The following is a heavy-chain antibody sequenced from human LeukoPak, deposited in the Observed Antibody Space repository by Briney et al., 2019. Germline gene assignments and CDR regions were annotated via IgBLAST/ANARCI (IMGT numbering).Heavy chain of an antibody. Sequence: SQTLSLTCTVSGGSISSGGYYWSWIRQHPGKGLEWIGYIYYSGSTYYHPSLKSRVTISVDTSKNQFSLKLSSVTAADTAVYYCARDNSLYDSSGYHSDYYYYYGMDVWGQGTTVTVSS. CDR2: IYYSGST. D-gene: IGHD3-22*01. J-gene: IGHJ6*02. CDR3: ARDNSLYDSSGYHSDYYYYYGMDV. CDR1: GGSISSGGYY. V-gene: IGHV4-31*03.